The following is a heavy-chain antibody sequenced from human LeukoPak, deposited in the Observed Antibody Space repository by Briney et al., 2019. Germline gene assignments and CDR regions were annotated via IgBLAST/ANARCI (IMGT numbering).Heavy chain of an antibody. CDR3: ASPSRHDYGDGFDI. J-gene: IGHJ3*02. CDR1: GYSFLSIP. Sequence: ASVKVSCKASGYSFLSIPMSWVRQAPGQGLEWMGWITAYNDNTHYVQKFQGRVTMTTDTLTTTAYMELTSLRPDDTAMYYCASPSRHDYGDGFDIWGQGTMVTVSS. D-gene: IGHD4/OR15-4a*01. V-gene: IGHV1-18*01. CDR2: ITAYNDNT.